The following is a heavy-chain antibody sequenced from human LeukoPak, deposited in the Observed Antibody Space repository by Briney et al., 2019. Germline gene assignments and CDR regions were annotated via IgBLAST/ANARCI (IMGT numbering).Heavy chain of an antibody. V-gene: IGHV3-48*01. CDR1: GFTFSSYS. J-gene: IGHJ4*02. CDR3: ARTGSGSYYNPADY. Sequence: GGSLRLSCAASGFTFSSYSMNWVRQAPGKGPEWVSYISSSSSTIYYADSVKGRFTISRDNAKNSLYLQMNSLRAEDTAVYYCARTGSGSYYNPADYWGQGTLVTVSS. D-gene: IGHD3-10*01. CDR2: ISSSSSTI.